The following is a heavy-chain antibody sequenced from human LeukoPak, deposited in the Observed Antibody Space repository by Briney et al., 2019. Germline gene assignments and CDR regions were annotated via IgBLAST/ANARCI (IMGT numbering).Heavy chain of an antibody. V-gene: IGHV3-49*04. CDR3: TSRWLQLDY. Sequence: GGSLRLSCTASGFTFGDYAMSWVRQAPGKGLEWVGFIRSKAYGGTTEYAASVKGRFTTSRDDSKSIAYLQMNSLKTEDTAVYYCTSRWLQLDYWGQGTLVTVSS. D-gene: IGHD5-24*01. CDR2: IRSKAYGGTT. CDR1: GFTFGDYA. J-gene: IGHJ4*02.